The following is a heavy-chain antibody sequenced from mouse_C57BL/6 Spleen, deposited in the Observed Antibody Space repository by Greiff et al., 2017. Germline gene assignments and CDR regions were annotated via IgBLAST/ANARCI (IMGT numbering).Heavy chain of an antibody. D-gene: IGHD1-1*01. V-gene: IGHV1-53*01. CDR1: GYTFTSYW. Sequence: QVMLLQPGPELVKPGASVKLSCKASGYTFTSYWLHWVKQKPGKGLEWIGNINPSTGGTNYHEKFKSKATLTVDKTSSTADMQLSSLTSEDFEVYYCARLILTTGVAPYAMDYWGQGTSVTVSS. J-gene: IGHJ4*01. CDR3: ARLILTTGVAPYAMDY. CDR2: INPSTGGT.